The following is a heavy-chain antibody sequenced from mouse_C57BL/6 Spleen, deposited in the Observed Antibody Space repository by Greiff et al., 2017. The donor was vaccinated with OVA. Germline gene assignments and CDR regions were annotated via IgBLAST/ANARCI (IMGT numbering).Heavy chain of an antibody. Sequence: EVQLQQSGPELVKPGASVKISCKASGYSFTGYYMNWVKQSPEKSLEWIGEINPSTGGTTYNQKFKAKAPLTVDKSSSTAYMQLKSLTSEDSAVYYCARDEGSYWYFDVWGTGTTVTVSS. CDR1: GYSFTGYY. D-gene: IGHD3-3*01. CDR2: INPSTGGT. V-gene: IGHV1-42*01. J-gene: IGHJ1*03. CDR3: ARDEGSYWYFDV.